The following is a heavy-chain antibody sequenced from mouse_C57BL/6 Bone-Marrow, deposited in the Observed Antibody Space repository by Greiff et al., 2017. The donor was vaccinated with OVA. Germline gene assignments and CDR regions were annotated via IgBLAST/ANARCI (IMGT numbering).Heavy chain of an antibody. CDR3: AREEIYYDYDGAWFAY. J-gene: IGHJ3*01. V-gene: IGHV1-84*01. D-gene: IGHD2-4*01. CDR2: IYPGSGNT. CDR1: GYTFTDYY. Sequence: VHLVESGPELVKPGASVKISCKASGYTFTDYYINWVKQRPGQGLEWIGWIYPGSGNTKYNEKFKGKATLTVDTSSSTAYMQLSSLTSEDSAVYFGAREEIYYDYDGAWFAYWGQGTLVTVSA.